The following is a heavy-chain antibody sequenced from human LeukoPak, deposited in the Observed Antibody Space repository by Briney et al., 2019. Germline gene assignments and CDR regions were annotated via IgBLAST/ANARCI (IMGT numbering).Heavy chain of an antibody. V-gene: IGHV1-8*01. J-gene: IGHJ4*02. Sequence: ASVKVSCMASGYTFTSYDINWVRQATGQGLEWMGWMNPNSGNTGYAQKFQGRVTMTRNTSISTAYMELSSLRSEDTAVYYCAVVVRGVIRFDYWGQGTLVTVSS. D-gene: IGHD3-10*01. CDR1: GYTFTSYD. CDR2: MNPNSGNT. CDR3: AVVVRGVIRFDY.